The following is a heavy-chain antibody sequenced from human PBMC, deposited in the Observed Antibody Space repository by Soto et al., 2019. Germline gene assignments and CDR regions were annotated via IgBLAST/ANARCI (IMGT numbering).Heavy chain of an antibody. CDR2: ISGSGGST. CDR1: GFTSSTNV. D-gene: IGHD6-19*01. Sequence: EVQLLESGGGLAQSGGSLRLSCAASGFTSSTNVMAWVRQAPGKGLEWVSIISGSGGSTYYADSVKGRFTISRDNSKNTLYLQMNSLRAEDTAVYYCATDIRSGWTKNWFDPWGRGTLVTDSS. J-gene: IGHJ5*02. V-gene: IGHV3-23*01. CDR3: ATDIRSGWTKNWFDP.